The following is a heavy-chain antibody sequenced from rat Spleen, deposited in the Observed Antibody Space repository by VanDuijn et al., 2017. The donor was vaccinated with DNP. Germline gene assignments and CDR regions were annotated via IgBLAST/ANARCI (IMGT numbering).Heavy chain of an antibody. CDR1: GFTFSNYW. Sequence: EVQLVESGGGLVQPGRSLKLSCVASGFTFSNYWMYWLRQSPEKGLEWVATILYDGSRTYYRDSVQGRFSISRDNARSTLYLQMYSLRSEDMATYYCVRPDYYDGSYPHYWGQGVMVTVSS. V-gene: IGHV5-7*01. CDR3: VRPDYYDGSYPHY. CDR2: ILYDGSRT. J-gene: IGHJ2*01. D-gene: IGHD1-12*02.